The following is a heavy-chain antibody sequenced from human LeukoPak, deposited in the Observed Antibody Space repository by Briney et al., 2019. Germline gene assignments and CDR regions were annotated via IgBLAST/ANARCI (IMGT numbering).Heavy chain of an antibody. V-gene: IGHV3-74*01. Sequence: QTGGSVRLSSAASGFTFSSYWMHWVRHAPGKGLVWVSRINSDGSSTSYADSVKGRFTISRDNAKSTLYLQMNSLRAEDPAVYYCARDLSDFWSGWEYYFDYWGQGTLVTVSS. CDR1: GFTFSSYW. D-gene: IGHD3-3*01. CDR2: INSDGSST. J-gene: IGHJ4*02. CDR3: ARDLSDFWSGWEYYFDY.